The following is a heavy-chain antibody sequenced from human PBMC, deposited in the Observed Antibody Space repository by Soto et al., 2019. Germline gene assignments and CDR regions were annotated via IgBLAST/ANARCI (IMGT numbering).Heavy chain of an antibody. Sequence: SETLSLTCTVSGSSMSSYYWTWLRQPPGRGLEWIGYISYSGSTCYNPSLKSRVTISADPSXNQFSLRMNSMYAADTAVYYCARADPDASVGYWVQGTRVT. D-gene: IGHD6-6*01. CDR1: GSSMSSYY. V-gene: IGHV4-59*01. J-gene: IGHJ4*02. CDR3: ARADPDASVGY. CDR2: ISYSGST.